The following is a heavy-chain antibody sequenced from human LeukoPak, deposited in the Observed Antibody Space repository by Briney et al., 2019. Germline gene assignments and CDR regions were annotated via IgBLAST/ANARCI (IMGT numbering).Heavy chain of an antibody. J-gene: IGHJ5*01. V-gene: IGHV1-2*02. CDR3: ARASGSYWWFDS. CDR1: GYTFTGYY. D-gene: IGHD1-26*01. Sequence: ASVKVSCKASGYTFTGYYLHWVRQAPGQGLEWMGCVNHNSGDTDYAQKFQGSVTMTRDTSISTVHMELSRLRSDDTAVYYCARASGSYWWFDSWGQGTLVTVSS. CDR2: VNHNSGDT.